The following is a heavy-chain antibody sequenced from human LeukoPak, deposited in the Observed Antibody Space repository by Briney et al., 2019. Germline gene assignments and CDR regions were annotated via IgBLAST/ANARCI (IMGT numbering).Heavy chain of an antibody. CDR1: GFTFSYFW. D-gene: IGHD6-13*01. CDR3: ARQVTAAAGTNWFDP. V-gene: IGHV3-7*05. CDR2: IKQDGSEK. J-gene: IGHJ5*02. Sequence: GGSLRLSCAASGFTFSYFWMSWVRQAPGKGLEWVANIKQDGSEKYYVDSVKGRFTISRDNAKNSLYLQMNSLRAEDTAVYYCARQVTAAAGTNWFDPWGQGTLVTVSS.